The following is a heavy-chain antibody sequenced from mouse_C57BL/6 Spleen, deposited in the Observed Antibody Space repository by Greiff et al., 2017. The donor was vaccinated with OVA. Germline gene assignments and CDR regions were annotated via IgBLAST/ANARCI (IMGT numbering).Heavy chain of an antibody. Sequence: EVQLQQSGPGLVKSSQSLSLTCSVTGYSITSGYYWNWIRQFPGNKLEWMGYISYDGSNNYNPSLKNRISITRDTSKNQFFLKLNSVTTEDTATYYCARGVTTWYFDVWGTGTTVTVSS. CDR3: ARGVTTWYFDV. V-gene: IGHV3-6*01. CDR2: ISYDGSN. J-gene: IGHJ1*03. CDR1: GYSITSGYY. D-gene: IGHD2-2*01.